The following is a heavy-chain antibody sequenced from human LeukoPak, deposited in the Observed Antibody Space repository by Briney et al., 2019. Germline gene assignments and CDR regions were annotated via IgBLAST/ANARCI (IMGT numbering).Heavy chain of an antibody. J-gene: IGHJ4*02. CDR1: GFTFSTYG. CDR3: AKDLGSSGWYIDY. V-gene: IGHV3-23*01. CDR2: NSGGSS. Sequence: SGGSLRLSCAASGFTFSTYGVYWVRQAPGKGLEWVSSNSGGSSYYADSVKGRLTISRDNSKNTLYLQMNSLRAEDTAVYYCAKDLGSSGWYIDYWGQGTLVTVSS. D-gene: IGHD6-19*01.